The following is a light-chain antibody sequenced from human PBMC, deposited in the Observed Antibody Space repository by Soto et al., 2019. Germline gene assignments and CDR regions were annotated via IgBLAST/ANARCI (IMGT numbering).Light chain of an antibody. CDR2: GAS. J-gene: IGKJ1*01. Sequence: EIVLTQSPGTLSLSPGERATLSCRASQSVSSSYLALHQQTPGPAPRLLIYGASSRATGLPDSFSAGASATDFTLTISRLEPEDFALYYRQHYGSSPTFGQGTKVDIK. V-gene: IGKV3-20*01. CDR1: QSVSSSY. CDR3: QHYGSSPT.